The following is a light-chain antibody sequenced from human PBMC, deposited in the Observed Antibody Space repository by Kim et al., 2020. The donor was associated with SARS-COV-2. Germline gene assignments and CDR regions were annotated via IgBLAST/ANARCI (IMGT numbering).Light chain of an antibody. J-gene: IGLJ3*02. V-gene: IGLV3-19*01. CDR1: SLRIYY. Sequence: SSELTQDPAVSVALGQTVRITCQGDSLRIYYAGWYQQKPGQAPVLVIYGKNNRPSGIPDRFSGSSSGDTASLTITGAQAEDEADYYCNSRDSSDNHYWVV. CDR2: GKN. CDR3: NSRDSSDNHYWV.